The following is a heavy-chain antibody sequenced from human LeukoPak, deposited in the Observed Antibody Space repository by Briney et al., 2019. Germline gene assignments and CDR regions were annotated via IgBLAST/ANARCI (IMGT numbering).Heavy chain of an antibody. CDR2: INPSGGST. CDR1: GYTLTSYY. Sequence: ASVKVSCKASGYTLTSYYMHWVRQAPGQGLEWMGIINPSGGSTSYAQKFQGRVTMTRDTSTSTVYMELSSLRSEDTAVYYCARDSEGTDYGGNIDYWGQGTLVTVSS. D-gene: IGHD4-23*01. CDR3: ARDSEGTDYGGNIDY. V-gene: IGHV1-46*01. J-gene: IGHJ4*02.